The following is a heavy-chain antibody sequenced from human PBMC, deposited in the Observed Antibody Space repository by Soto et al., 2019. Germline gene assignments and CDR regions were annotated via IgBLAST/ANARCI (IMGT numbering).Heavy chain of an antibody. Sequence: QVQLVQSGAEVKDPGASVKVSCKASGYTFSNYDIGWVRQASGQGLEWMGWMNPNSDNTGYAQKFQGRVTITRNTSRSTAYMELSSLRSEDTAVYYCARRRLLAARRGDWFDPWGQGTLVTVSS. V-gene: IGHV1-8*01. CDR3: ARRRLLAARRGDWFDP. D-gene: IGHD6-6*01. CDR1: GYTFSNYD. J-gene: IGHJ5*02. CDR2: MNPNSDNT.